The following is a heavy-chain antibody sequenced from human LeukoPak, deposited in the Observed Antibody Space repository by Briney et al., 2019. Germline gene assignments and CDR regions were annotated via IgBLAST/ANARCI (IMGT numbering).Heavy chain of an antibody. CDR3: ATGFSSSWYDGDY. Sequence: GASVKVSCKVSGYTLTELSMHWVRQAPGKGLEWMGGFDPEDGETIYAQKFQGRVTMTKDTSTDTAYMELSSLRSEDTAVYYCATGFSSSWYDGDYWGQGTLVTVSS. CDR2: FDPEDGET. J-gene: IGHJ4*02. CDR1: GYTLTELS. V-gene: IGHV1-24*01. D-gene: IGHD6-13*01.